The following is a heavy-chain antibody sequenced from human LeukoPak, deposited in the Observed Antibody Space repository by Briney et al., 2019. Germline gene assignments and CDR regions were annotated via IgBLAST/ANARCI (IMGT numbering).Heavy chain of an antibody. D-gene: IGHD6-13*01. V-gene: IGHV3-7*01. CDR2: IKQDGGEK. CDR3: AKDESSSQYYFDY. J-gene: IGHJ4*02. CDR1: GFTFSSYY. Sequence: GGSLRLSCAASGFTFSSYYMSWVRQAPGKGLEWVANIKQDGGEKHYVDSVKGRFTISRDNARNSLYLQMNSLRAEDTAVYYCAKDESSSQYYFDYWGQGTLVTVSS.